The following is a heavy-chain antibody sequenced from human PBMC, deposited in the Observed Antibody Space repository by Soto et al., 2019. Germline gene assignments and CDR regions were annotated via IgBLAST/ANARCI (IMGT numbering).Heavy chain of an antibody. CDR2: IYPGASDI. CDR1: GYTFIYFW. V-gene: IGHV5-51*01. Sequence: PGESLKISCQASGYTFIYFWVAWVRQVPGKGLEWMGVIYPGASDIRYSPSFEGHVTISADKSTNTAYLQWSSLEAADTAIYYCARQGTSSGSDYAAFDFCDRGTLVTVSS. J-gene: IGHJ4*02. D-gene: IGHD3-10*01. CDR3: ARQGTSSGSDYAAFDF.